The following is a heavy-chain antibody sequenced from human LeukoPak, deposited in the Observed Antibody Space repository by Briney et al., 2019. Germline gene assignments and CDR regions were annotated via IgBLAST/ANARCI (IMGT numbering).Heavy chain of an antibody. CDR3: AGCSGGSCYSGGFDY. CDR1: GYTFTSYA. CDR2: INAGNGNT. Sequence: ASVKVSCKASGYTFTSYAMHWVRQAPGQRLEWMGWINAGNGNTKYSQKFQGRVTITRDTSASTAYMELSSLRSEDTAVYYGAGCSGGSCYSGGFDYWGQGTLVTVSS. D-gene: IGHD2-15*01. V-gene: IGHV1-3*01. J-gene: IGHJ4*02.